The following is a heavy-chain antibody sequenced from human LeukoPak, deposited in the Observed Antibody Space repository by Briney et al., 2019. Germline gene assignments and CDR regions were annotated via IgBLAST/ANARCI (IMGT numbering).Heavy chain of an antibody. CDR1: GGSISSSY. Sequence: SETLSLTCTVSGGSISSSYWSWIRQPPGKGLEWIGYIYYSGSIYYNPSLKSRVAISVDTSKNQFSPKLSSVTAADTAVYYCARHTRGDSNDYFDSWGQGTLVTVSS. V-gene: IGHV4-59*08. J-gene: IGHJ4*02. D-gene: IGHD5-18*01. CDR3: ARHTRGDSNDYFDS. CDR2: IYYSGSI.